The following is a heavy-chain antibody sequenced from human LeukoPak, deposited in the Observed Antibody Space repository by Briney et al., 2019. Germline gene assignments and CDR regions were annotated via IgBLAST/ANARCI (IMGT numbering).Heavy chain of an antibody. J-gene: IGHJ4*02. V-gene: IGHV3-74*01. CDR1: GLTFSSHW. CDR3: ARGRPHGNDY. Sequence: GGSLRLSCAASGLTFSSHWMHWVRQAPGKGLVWVSRITNDGSSTTYADSVKGRFSISRDNAKNTLYLQMNSLRVEDTAVYYCARGRPHGNDYWGQGTLVTVSS. CDR2: ITNDGSST. D-gene: IGHD4-23*01.